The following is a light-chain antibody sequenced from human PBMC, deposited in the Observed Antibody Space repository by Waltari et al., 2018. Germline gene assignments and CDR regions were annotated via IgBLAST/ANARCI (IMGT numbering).Light chain of an antibody. Sequence: EIVLTQSPGTLSSSPGESATLSCRASQSVSRTLAWYQQKPGQAPRLLIYDASRRATGIPDRFSGSGSGTDFSLTISRLEPEDFAWYFCQKYGTLPATFGQGTKVEIK. CDR1: QSVSRT. CDR2: DAS. J-gene: IGKJ1*01. V-gene: IGKV3-20*01. CDR3: QKYGTLPAT.